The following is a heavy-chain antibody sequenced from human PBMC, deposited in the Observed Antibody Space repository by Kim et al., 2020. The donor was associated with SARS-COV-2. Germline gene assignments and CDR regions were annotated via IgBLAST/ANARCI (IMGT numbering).Heavy chain of an antibody. D-gene: IGHD5-18*01. CDR2: IYYSGST. J-gene: IGHJ3*02. V-gene: IGHV4-39*07. Sequence: SETLSLTCTVSGGSISSSSYYWGWIRQPPGKGLEWIGSIYYSGSTYYNPSLKSRVTISVDTSKNQFSLKLSSVTAADTAVYYCARDRRGLWDNDAFDIWG. CDR3: ARDRRGLWDNDAFDI. CDR1: GGSISSSSYY.